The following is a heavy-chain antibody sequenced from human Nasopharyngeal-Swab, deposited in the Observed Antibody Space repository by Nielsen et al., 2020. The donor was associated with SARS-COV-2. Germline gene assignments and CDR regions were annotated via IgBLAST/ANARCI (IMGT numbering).Heavy chain of an antibody. Sequence: GESLKISCAASGFTFSSYVMSWVRQAPGKGLEWVSTIGGSAGSTYYADSVKGRFTISRDNSKNTLYLQMNSLRAEDTAVYYCAKGIRGFDYWGQGTLVTVSS. V-gene: IGHV3-23*01. J-gene: IGHJ4*02. CDR1: GFTFSSYV. CDR3: AKGIRGFDY. CDR2: IGGSAGST.